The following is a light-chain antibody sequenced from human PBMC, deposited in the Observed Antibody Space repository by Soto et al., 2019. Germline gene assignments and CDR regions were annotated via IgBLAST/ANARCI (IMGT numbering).Light chain of an antibody. J-gene: IGKJ5*01. CDR2: DAS. CDR1: QSVSSY. V-gene: IGKV3-11*01. CDR3: QQRSNWLPIT. Sequence: EIVLTHSPATLSLSPWEIATLSCRASQSVSSYLAWYQQKPGQAPRLLIYDASNRATGIPARFSGSGSGTDFTLTISSLEPEDFAVYYCQQRSNWLPITFGQGTRLEIK.